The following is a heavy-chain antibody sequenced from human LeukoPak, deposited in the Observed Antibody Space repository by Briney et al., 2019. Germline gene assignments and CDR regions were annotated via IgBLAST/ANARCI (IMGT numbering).Heavy chain of an antibody. CDR2: IDQDGSGK. CDR1: GFTFSSYW. D-gene: IGHD3-3*01. J-gene: IGHJ4*02. CDR3: AGGPGFLIDC. Sequence: GGSLRLPCVTSGFTFSSYWMSWVRQTPGKGLEWVANIDQDGSGKNYVDSVKGRLTISRDNAKNLLFLQMNSLRPEDTAVYYCAGGPGFLIDCWGQGTLVTVSS. V-gene: IGHV3-7*01.